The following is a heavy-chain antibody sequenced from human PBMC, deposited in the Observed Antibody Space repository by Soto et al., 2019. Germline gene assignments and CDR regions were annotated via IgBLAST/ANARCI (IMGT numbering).Heavy chain of an antibody. CDR2: IYSGGST. D-gene: IGHD3-10*01. J-gene: IGHJ4*02. Sequence: PGGSLRLSCAASRFPVRSNYMTGVRQAPGKGLEWVSVIYSGGSTYYADSVKGRFTISRDNSKSTLYLQMNSLRAEDTAVYYCARHITMDPLLVYWGQGTLVTVSS. V-gene: IGHV3-66*04. CDR3: ARHITMDPLLVY. CDR1: RFPVRSNY.